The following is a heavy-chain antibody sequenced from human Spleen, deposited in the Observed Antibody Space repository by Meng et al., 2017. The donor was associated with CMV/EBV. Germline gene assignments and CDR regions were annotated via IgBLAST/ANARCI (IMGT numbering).Heavy chain of an antibody. CDR3: ASLRWYYGMDV. J-gene: IGHJ6*02. V-gene: IGHV4-61*01. D-gene: IGHD4-23*01. Sequence: SETLSLTCTVSGGSVINGTYYWSWIRQPPGKGLEWIGYIYYSGSTNYNPSLKSRVTISVDTSKNQFSLKLSSVTAADTAVYYCASLRWYYGMDVWGQGTTVTVSS. CDR1: GGSVINGTYY. CDR2: IYYSGST.